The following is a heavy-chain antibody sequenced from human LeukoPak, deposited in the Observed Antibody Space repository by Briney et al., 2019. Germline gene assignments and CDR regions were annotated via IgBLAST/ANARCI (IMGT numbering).Heavy chain of an antibody. J-gene: IGHJ5*02. CDR2: ISSSSSYI. V-gene: IGHV3-21*01. D-gene: IGHD2-21*01. Sequence: GGSLRLSCAASGFTFSSYSMNWVRQAPGKGLEWVSSISSSSSYIYYADSVKGRFTISRDNAKNSLYLQMNSLRAEDTAVYYCARDGIPSVDGTSFYPWGQGTLVTVSS. CDR1: GFTFSSYS. CDR3: ARDGIPSVDGTSFYP.